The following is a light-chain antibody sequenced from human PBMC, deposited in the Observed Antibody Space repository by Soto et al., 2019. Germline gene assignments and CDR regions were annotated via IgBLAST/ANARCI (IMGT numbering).Light chain of an antibody. CDR2: EVV. V-gene: IGLV2-8*01. Sequence: QSSLTQPPSSSGSPGRYGTISCTGTKTDIGVYDFVSWYQHHPGKAPRLIIYEVVQRPSGVPDRFSGSKSGNTASLTVSGLQAADEADYFCKSYAGSNTYVFGSGTKVTVL. J-gene: IGLJ1*01. CDR3: KSYAGSNTYV. CDR1: KTDIGVYDF.